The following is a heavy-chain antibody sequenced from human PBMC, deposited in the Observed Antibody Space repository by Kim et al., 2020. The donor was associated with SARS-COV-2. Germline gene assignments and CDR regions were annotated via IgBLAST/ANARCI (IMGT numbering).Heavy chain of an antibody. D-gene: IGHD3-9*01. CDR2: ISSSSSYT. Sequence: QAPGKGLEWVSYISSSSSYTNYADSVKGRFTISRDNAKNSLYLQMNSLRAEDTAVYYCARDHYDILTGSYYFDYWGQGTLVTVSS. CDR3: ARDHYDILTGSYYFDY. V-gene: IGHV3-11*06. J-gene: IGHJ4*02.